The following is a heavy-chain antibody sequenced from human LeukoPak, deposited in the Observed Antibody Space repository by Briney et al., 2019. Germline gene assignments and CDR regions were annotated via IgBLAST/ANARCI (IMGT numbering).Heavy chain of an antibody. D-gene: IGHD3-3*01. Sequence: SETLSLTCAVYGGSFSGYYWSWIRQPPGKGLEWIGEINHSGSTNYNPSLKSRVTISVDTSKNQFSLKLSSVTAEDTAVYYCAREYDFWSGGTIDYWGQGTLVTVSS. CDR1: GGSFSGYY. CDR3: AREYDFWSGGTIDY. J-gene: IGHJ4*02. CDR2: INHSGST. V-gene: IGHV4-34*01.